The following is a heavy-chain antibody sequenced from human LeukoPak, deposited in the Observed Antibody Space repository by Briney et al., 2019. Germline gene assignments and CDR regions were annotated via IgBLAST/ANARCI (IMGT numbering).Heavy chain of an antibody. V-gene: IGHV4-59*01. CDR1: GGSFSGYY. CDR3: ARGGGAGVIVRNYYGMDV. CDR2: IYYSGST. D-gene: IGHD3-16*02. J-gene: IGHJ6*02. Sequence: SETLSLTCAVYGGSFSGYYWSWIRQPPGKGLEWIGYIYYSGSTSYNPSLKSRVTISVDTSKNQFSLKLSSVTAADTAVYYCARGGGAGVIVRNYYGMDVWGQGTTVTVSS.